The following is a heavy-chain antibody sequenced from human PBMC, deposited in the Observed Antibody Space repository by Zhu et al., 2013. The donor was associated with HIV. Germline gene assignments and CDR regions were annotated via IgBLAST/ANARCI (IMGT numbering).Heavy chain of an antibody. Sequence: QVQLQQWGAGLLKPSETLSLTCAVYGGSFSGYYWSWIRQPPGKGLEWIGEINHSGSTNYIPSLKSRVTISVDTSKNQFSLKLSSVTAADTAVYYCARVPRRRQLPDYWGQGTLVTVSS. V-gene: IGHV4-34*01. CDR1: GGSFSGYY. CDR3: ARVPRRRQLPDY. J-gene: IGHJ4*02. D-gene: IGHD1-26*01. CDR2: INHSGST.